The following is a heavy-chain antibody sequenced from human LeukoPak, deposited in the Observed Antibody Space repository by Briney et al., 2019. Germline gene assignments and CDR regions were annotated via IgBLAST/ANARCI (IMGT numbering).Heavy chain of an antibody. D-gene: IGHD4-17*01. Sequence: GASVKVSCKASGYTFTSYGISWVRQAPAQGLEWMGWISAYNGNTNSAQKLQGRVTMTTDTSTSTAYMELRSLRSDDTAVYYCARDLGGRGDPLLDVCGKGTTVTVSS. CDR2: ISAYNGNT. V-gene: IGHV1-18*01. CDR1: GYTFTSYG. J-gene: IGHJ6*04. CDR3: ARDLGGRGDPLLDV.